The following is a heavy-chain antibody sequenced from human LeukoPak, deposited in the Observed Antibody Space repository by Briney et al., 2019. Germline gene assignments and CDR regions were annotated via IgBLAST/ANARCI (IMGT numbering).Heavy chain of an antibody. J-gene: IGHJ6*03. CDR2: INWNGGST. CDR1: GFTFDDYG. CDR3: ARGYSSGWNYYYYYMDV. D-gene: IGHD6-19*01. Sequence: PGGALRLSCAASGFTFDDYGMSLVRQPPGKGLEWVSGINWNGGSTGYADSVKGRFTISRANAKNALYLQMNSLRAEDTALYYCARGYSSGWNYYYYYMDVWGKGTTVTVSS. V-gene: IGHV3-20*04.